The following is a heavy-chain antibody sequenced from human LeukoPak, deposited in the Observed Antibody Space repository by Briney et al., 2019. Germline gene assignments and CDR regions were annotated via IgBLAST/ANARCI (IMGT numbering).Heavy chain of an antibody. CDR2: IYHSGST. V-gene: IGHV4-39*07. CDR1: GDSISSSSYS. J-gene: IGHJ4*02. Sequence: SETLSLTCNVFGDSISSSSYSWGWIRQHPGKGLEWIGSIYHSGSTHYKSSLKSRVTISVDTSKNQLSLKLTSVTAADTAVYYCARGVGLTQGGAFDFWGQGTLVTVSS. D-gene: IGHD3-16*01. CDR3: ARGVGLTQGGAFDF.